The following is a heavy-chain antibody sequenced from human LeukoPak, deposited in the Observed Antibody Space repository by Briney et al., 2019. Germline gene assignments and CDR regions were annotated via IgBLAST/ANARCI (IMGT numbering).Heavy chain of an antibody. CDR2: MKGDGSEI. J-gene: IGHJ3*02. V-gene: IGHV3-7*01. Sequence: GGSLRLSCTASGFTFSTYWMTWVRQAPGKGLEWVANMKGDGSEIYYVDSVKGRFTISRDNAKNLLYLQMNSLRAEDTAVYYCARPGYTAGYDIWGQGTLVTVSS. D-gene: IGHD3-9*01. CDR3: ARPGYTAGYDI. CDR1: GFTFSTYW.